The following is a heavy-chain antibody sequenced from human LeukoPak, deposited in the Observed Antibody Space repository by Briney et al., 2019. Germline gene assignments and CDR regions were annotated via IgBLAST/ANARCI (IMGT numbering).Heavy chain of an antibody. CDR1: GGSFSGYY. V-gene: IGHV4-34*01. J-gene: IGHJ6*03. CDR3: ARLADSGWDYMDV. CDR2: INHSGST. Sequence: SETLSLTCAVYGGSFSGYYWSWIRQPPGKGLEWIGEINHSGSTNYNPSLKSRVTMSVDTSKNQFSLKLGSVTAADTAVYYCARLADSGWDYMDVWGKGTTVTISS. D-gene: IGHD6-19*01.